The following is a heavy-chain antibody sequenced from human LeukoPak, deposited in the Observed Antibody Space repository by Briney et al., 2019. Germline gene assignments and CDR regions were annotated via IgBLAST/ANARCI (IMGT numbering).Heavy chain of an antibody. CDR2: INHTGNT. Sequence: SETLSLTCAVYGGSFSDYYWSWIRLPPGKGLEWIGEINHTGNTNYNPSLKSRVTISVDTSKNQFSLNLSSVTAADTAVYYCARRVRFGDGWVFDSWGQGTPATVSS. J-gene: IGHJ4*02. CDR3: ARRVRFGDGWVFDS. CDR1: GGSFSDYY. V-gene: IGHV4-34*01. D-gene: IGHD5-24*01.